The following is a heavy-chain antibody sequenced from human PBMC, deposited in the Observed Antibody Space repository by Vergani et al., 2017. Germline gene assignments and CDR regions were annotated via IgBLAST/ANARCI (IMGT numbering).Heavy chain of an antibody. CDR1: GFTFSSYG. J-gene: IGHJ6*03. CDR3: AKGANIGYYYYYMDV. D-gene: IGHD2/OR15-2a*01. Sequence: QVQLVESGGGVVQPGRSLRLSCAASGFTFSSYGMHWVRQAPGKGLEWVAVISYDGSNKYYADSVKGRFTISRDNSKNTLYLQMNSLRAEDTAVYYCAKGANIGYYYYYMDVWGKGTTVTFSS. V-gene: IGHV3-30*18. CDR2: ISYDGSNK.